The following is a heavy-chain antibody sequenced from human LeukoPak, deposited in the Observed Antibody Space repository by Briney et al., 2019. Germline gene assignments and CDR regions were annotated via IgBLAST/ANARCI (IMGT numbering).Heavy chain of an antibody. J-gene: IGHJ4*02. D-gene: IGHD3-22*01. Sequence: PSETLSLTCAVYGGSFSGYYWSWIRQPPGKGLEWIGEINHSGSTNYNPSLKSRVTISVDTSKNQFSLKLSSVTAADTAVYYCAGDGPYYYDSSRPGYFDYWGQGTLVTVSS. V-gene: IGHV4-34*01. CDR2: INHSGST. CDR1: GGSFSGYY. CDR3: AGDGPYYYDSSRPGYFDY.